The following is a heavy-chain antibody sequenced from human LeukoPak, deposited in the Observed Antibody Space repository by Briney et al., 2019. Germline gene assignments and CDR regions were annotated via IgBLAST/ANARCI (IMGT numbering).Heavy chain of an antibody. V-gene: IGHV3-53*01. CDR1: GFPVSSNY. CDR3: ARGGYYYDSSGYYHDAFDI. J-gene: IGHJ3*02. Sequence: PGGSLRLSCAASGFPVSSNYMNWVRQAPGKGLKWVGIIYSGGGTYYANSVRGRFTISRDNSKNTLYLQMNSLRDEDTAVYYCARGGYYYDSSGYYHDAFDIWGQGTMVTVSS. D-gene: IGHD3-22*01. CDR2: IYSGGGT.